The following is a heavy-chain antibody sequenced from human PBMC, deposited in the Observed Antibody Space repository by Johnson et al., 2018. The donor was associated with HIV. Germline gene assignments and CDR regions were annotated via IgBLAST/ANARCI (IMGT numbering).Heavy chain of an antibody. J-gene: IGHJ3*02. V-gene: IGHV3-30*02. D-gene: IGHD1-26*01. CDR3: AREGGSYKDDAFDI. CDR1: GFTFSTYG. Sequence: QVQLVESGGGVVQPGGSLRLSCAASGFTFSTYGMHWVRQAPGKGLEWVAFIRYDGTNKYYAGSVKGRFTISRDNSKNSLYLQMNSLRAEDTALYYCAREGGSYKDDAFDIWGQGTMVTVSS. CDR2: IRYDGTNK.